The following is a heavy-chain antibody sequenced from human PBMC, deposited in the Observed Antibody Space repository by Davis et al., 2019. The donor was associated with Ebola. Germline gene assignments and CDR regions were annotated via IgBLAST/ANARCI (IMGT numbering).Heavy chain of an antibody. CDR3: TTTIQWELPLYYGMDV. Sequence: PGGSLRLSCAASGFTFSDYYMSWIRQAPGKGLEWVGRIKSKTDGGTTDYAAPVKGRFTISRDDSKNTLYLQMNSLKTEDTAVYYCTTTIQWELPLYYGMDVWGQGTTVTVSS. CDR1: GFTFSDYY. CDR2: IKSKTDGGTT. V-gene: IGHV3-15*01. D-gene: IGHD1-26*01. J-gene: IGHJ6*02.